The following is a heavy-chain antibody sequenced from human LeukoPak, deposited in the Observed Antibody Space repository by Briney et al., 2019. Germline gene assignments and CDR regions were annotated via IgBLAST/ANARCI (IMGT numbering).Heavy chain of an antibody. J-gene: IGHJ5*02. CDR1: GFTFSDYW. CDR2: IKSDGSST. D-gene: IGHD3-3*01. CDR3: TRTTYEFTWFDP. V-gene: IGHV3-74*01. Sequence: GGSLRLSCAASGFTFSDYWMHWRRQAPGKGLEWVSRIKSDGSSTSYADSVKGRFTVSRDNAKNTLFLQMNSLRAEDTAVYYCTRTTYEFTWFDPWGQGTLVTVSS.